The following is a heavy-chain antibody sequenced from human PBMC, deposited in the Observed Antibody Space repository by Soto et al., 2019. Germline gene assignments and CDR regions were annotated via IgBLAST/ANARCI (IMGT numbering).Heavy chain of an antibody. V-gene: IGHV4-59*01. CDR2: IYYSGST. Sequence: QVQLQESGPGLVKPSETLSLTCTVSGGSISSYYWSWIRQPPGKGLEWIGYIYYSGSTNYNPSLKSRVTISVDKSKKQFSMKLSSVTAEDKGVYYCAREGLAAAGTSSYFDYWGQGTLVTVSS. D-gene: IGHD6-13*01. CDR3: AREGLAAAGTSSYFDY. J-gene: IGHJ4*02. CDR1: GGSISSYY.